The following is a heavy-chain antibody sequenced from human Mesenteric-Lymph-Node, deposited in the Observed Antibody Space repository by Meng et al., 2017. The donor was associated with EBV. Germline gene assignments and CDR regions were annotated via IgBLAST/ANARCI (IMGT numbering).Heavy chain of an antibody. V-gene: IGHV1-2*06. Sequence: VRLVQSGAEVKKPGASVKVSCEASGYRFIGYYLHWVRQVPGQGLEWMGRIDPYSGGTNYAQKFQDRVTMTRDTSISTAYMDLSRLTSDDTAVYYCARSSDYGDYVWGQGSLVTVSS. D-gene: IGHD4-17*01. CDR3: ARSSDYGDYV. CDR1: GYRFIGYY. CDR2: IDPYSGGT. J-gene: IGHJ4*02.